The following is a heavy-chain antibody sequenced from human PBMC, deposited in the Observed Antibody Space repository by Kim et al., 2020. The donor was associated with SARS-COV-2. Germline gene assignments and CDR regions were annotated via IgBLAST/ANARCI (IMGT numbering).Heavy chain of an antibody. J-gene: IGHJ4*02. CDR3: AREGGRYYYDSSGYSRRFDY. V-gene: IGHV4-59*01. CDR1: GGSISSYY. D-gene: IGHD3-22*01. Sequence: SETLSLTCTVSGGSISSYYWSWIRQPPGKGLEWIGYIYYSGSTNYNPSLKSRVTISVDTSKNQFSLKLSSVTAADTAVYYCAREGGRYYYDSSGYSRRFDYWGQGTLVTVSS. CDR2: IYYSGST.